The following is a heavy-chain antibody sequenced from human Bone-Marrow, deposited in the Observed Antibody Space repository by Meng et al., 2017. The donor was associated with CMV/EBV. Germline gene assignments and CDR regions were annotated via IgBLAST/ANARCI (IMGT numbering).Heavy chain of an antibody. CDR1: GFTFSGYA. D-gene: IGHD6-13*01. J-gene: IGHJ4*02. V-gene: IGHV3-30*04. CDR2: LSSDGSNK. Sequence: GGSRRLSSAASGFTFSGYAMHWVRQAPGKGLEWVAVLSSDGSNKYYADSVKGRFTISRDNSKNTLYLQINSLRAEDTAVYYCATDRRRQQLVSSLGYWGQGTLITVSS. CDR3: ATDRRRQQLVSSLGY.